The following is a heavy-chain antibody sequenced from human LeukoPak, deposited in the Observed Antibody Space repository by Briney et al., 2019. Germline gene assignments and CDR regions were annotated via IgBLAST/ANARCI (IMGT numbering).Heavy chain of an antibody. V-gene: IGHV4-4*02. CDR2: TYLSGTT. J-gene: IGHJ4*02. D-gene: IGHD3-22*01. Sequence: SETLSLTCTVSGDSINSLDLWSWVRQPPGKGLEWIGETYLSGTTHSNPSVKSRVTISIDKSKNQFFLNLSSVTAADTAVYYCAGLVGRYSSGLYYYYFDYWGQGTLVTVSS. CDR3: AGLVGRYSSGLYYYYFDY. CDR1: GDSINSLDL.